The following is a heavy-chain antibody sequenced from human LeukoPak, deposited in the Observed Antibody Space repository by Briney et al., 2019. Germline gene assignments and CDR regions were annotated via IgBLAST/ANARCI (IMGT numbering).Heavy chain of an antibody. D-gene: IGHD1-26*01. CDR3: AFLIREPQH. CDR1: GFTFSRYY. CDR2: TASDGGDR. J-gene: IGHJ1*01. V-gene: IGHV3-7*01. Sequence: PGGSLRLSCVVSGFTFSRYYMGWVRQSPCKGLEWVAMTASDGGDRNYVDSVKGRFTIYRDNSKNTLYLQMNSLAAEDTAVYYCAFLIREPQHWGQGTLVTVSS.